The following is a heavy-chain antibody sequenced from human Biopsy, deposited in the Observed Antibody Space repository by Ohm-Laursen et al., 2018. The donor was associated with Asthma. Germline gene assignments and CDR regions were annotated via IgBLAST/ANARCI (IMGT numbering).Heavy chain of an antibody. CDR3: ARSDCGSGGYCYIPFYF. CDR1: GFTFSSYG. D-gene: IGHD2-21*02. Sequence: LSLTCAASGFTFSSYGMHWVRQAPGKGLEWVALISNDGSSKYYADSVKGRFTISRDISKNTLYLQMNSLRAEDTAVYYCARSDCGSGGYCYIPFYFWGQGTLVTVSS. V-gene: IGHV3-30*03. J-gene: IGHJ4*02. CDR2: ISNDGSSK.